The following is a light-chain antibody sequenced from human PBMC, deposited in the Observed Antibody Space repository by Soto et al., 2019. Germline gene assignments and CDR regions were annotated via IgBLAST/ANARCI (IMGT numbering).Light chain of an antibody. V-gene: IGKV3-11*01. Sequence: EIVVTQSPATLSLSPGERDTLSCRASQSVSTYLAWYQQKPGQAPRLLIYGASIRATGVPDRFSGSGSGTDFTLSISSLEPEYFAVYYCQQRSDWRYTFGQGTKLEI. CDR1: QSVSTY. CDR3: QQRSDWRYT. CDR2: GAS. J-gene: IGKJ2*01.